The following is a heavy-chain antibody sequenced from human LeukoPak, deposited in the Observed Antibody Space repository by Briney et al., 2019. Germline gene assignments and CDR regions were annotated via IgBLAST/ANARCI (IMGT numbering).Heavy chain of an antibody. Sequence: GGSLRLSCAASGFTFSSYAMHWVRQAPGKGLGWVAVISYDGSNKYYADSVKGRFTISRDNSKNALYLQMNSLRAEDTAVYYCARDRKGIIRYYFDHWGQGTLVTVSS. CDR1: GFTFSSYA. CDR2: ISYDGSNK. V-gene: IGHV3-30-3*01. D-gene: IGHD3-10*01. J-gene: IGHJ4*02. CDR3: ARDRKGIIRYYFDH.